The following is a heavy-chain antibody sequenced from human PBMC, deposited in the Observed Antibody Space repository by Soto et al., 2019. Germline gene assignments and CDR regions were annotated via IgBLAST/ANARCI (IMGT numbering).Heavy chain of an antibody. D-gene: IGHD5-18*01. Sequence: KASETLSLTCAVYGGSFSGYYWSWIRQPPGKGLEWIGEINHSGSTNYNPSLKSRVTMSVDTSKNQFSLKLSSVTAADTAVYYCARGRRTQLWSTNYYYYYGMDVWGQGTTVTVSS. CDR3: ARGRRTQLWSTNYYYYYGMDV. V-gene: IGHV4-34*01. CDR2: INHSGST. CDR1: GGSFSGYY. J-gene: IGHJ6*02.